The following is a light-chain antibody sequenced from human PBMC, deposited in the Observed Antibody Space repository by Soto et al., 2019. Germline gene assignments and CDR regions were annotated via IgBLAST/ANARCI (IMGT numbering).Light chain of an antibody. CDR2: DVT. CDR3: TSYTGSSTLVV. Sequence: QPASVSGSPGQSITISCTGSSSDVGGYNYVSWYQQHPGKAPKLIIYDVTNRPSGVSNRFSGSKSGNTASLTISGLQAEDEADYYCTSYTGSSTLVVFGGGTKLTVL. J-gene: IGLJ2*01. V-gene: IGLV2-14*01. CDR1: SSDVGGYNY.